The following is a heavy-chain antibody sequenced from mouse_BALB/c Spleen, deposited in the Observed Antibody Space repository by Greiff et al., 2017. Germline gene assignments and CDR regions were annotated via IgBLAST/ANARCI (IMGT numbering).Heavy chain of an antibody. D-gene: IGHD1-2*01. V-gene: IGHV3-2*02. Sequence: EVQLQESGPGLVKPSQSLSLTCTVTGYSITSDYAWNWIRQFPGNKLEWMGYISYSGSTSYNPSLKSRISITRDTSKNQFFLQLNSVTTEDTATYYCARPESRITTAPWFAYWGQGTLVTVSA. CDR3: ARPESRITTAPWFAY. J-gene: IGHJ3*01. CDR2: ISYSGST. CDR1: GYSITSDYA.